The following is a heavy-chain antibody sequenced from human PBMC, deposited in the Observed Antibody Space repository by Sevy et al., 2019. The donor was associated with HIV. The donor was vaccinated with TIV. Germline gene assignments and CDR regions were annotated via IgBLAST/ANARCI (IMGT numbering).Heavy chain of an antibody. Sequence: GGSLRLSCAASGFTFSSYAMSWVRQAPGKGLDWVSAISGSAGSTYYADSVKGRFTISRDNSKNTLYLQMNSLRAEDRAVFYCAKDWPPYGDYQPLWGQGTLVTVSS. CDR1: GFTFSSYA. CDR2: ISGSAGST. J-gene: IGHJ4*02. CDR3: AKDWPPYGDYQPL. V-gene: IGHV3-23*01. D-gene: IGHD4-17*01.